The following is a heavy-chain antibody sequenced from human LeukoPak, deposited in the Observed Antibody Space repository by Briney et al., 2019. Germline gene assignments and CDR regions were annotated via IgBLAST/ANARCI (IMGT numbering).Heavy chain of an antibody. CDR3: ARDMYYYGSGSYRFDY. CDR2: ISTSGST. J-gene: IGHJ4*02. CDR1: GGSISSYY. D-gene: IGHD3-10*01. V-gene: IGHV4-4*07. Sequence: SETLSLTCTVSGGSISSYYWSWIRQPAGKGLESIGHISTSGSTNYNPSLKSRVTMSVDTSKNQFSLKLSSVTAADTAVYYCARDMYYYGSGSYRFDYWGQGTLVTVSS.